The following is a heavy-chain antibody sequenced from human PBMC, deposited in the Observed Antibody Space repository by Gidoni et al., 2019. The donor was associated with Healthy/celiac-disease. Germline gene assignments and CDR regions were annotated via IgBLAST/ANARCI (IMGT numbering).Heavy chain of an antibody. D-gene: IGHD2-15*01. V-gene: IGHV4-59*01. Sequence: QVQLQESGPGLVKPSETLSLTCTVSGGSISSYYWSWIRQPPGKGLAWIGYIYYSGSTNYNPSLKSRVTISVDTSKNQFSLKLSSVTAADTAVYYCARLGYCSGGSCYDWGQGTLVTVSS. CDR2: IYYSGST. J-gene: IGHJ4*02. CDR1: GGSISSYY. CDR3: ARLGYCSGGSCYD.